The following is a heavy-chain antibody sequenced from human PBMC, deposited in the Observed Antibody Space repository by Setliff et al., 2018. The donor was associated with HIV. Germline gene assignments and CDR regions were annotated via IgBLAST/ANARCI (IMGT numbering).Heavy chain of an antibody. CDR1: GYSFTRNW. Sequence: PGESLTISCKGAGYSFTRNWIGWVRQMPGKGLEWMGIIYPGDSDTRYSPSFQGQVTISADRSISTAYLQWRSLKASDTAMYYCARQGEVTAVAPFNNFYMDVWGKGTAVTVSS. CDR3: ARQGEVTAVAPFNNFYMDV. J-gene: IGHJ6*03. V-gene: IGHV5-51*01. CDR2: IYPGDSDT. D-gene: IGHD2-21*02.